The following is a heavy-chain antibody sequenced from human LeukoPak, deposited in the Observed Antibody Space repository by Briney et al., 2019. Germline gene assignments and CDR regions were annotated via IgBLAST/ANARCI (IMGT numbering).Heavy chain of an antibody. Sequence: VASVKVSCKASGYTFTGYYIHWVRQAPGQGLEYMGWINPNSGGTNYAQKFQGRVTMTRDTSISTAYMELSRLRSDDTAVYYCARDLYQWLPSTRPRHYYYYMDVWGEGTTVTVSS. V-gene: IGHV1-2*02. D-gene: IGHD6-19*01. CDR3: ARDLYQWLPSTRPRHYYYYMDV. CDR1: GYTFTGYY. J-gene: IGHJ6*03. CDR2: INPNSGGT.